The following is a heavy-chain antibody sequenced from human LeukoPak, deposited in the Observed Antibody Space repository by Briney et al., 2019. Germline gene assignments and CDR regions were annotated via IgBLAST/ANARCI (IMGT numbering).Heavy chain of an antibody. D-gene: IGHD5-12*01. J-gene: IGHJ4*02. V-gene: IGHV3-64*01. Sequence: PGGSLRLSCAASGFTFSSYAMHWVRQAPGKGLEYVSAISSNGGSTYYANSVKGRFTISRDNSKNTLYLQMGSLRAEDMTVYYCARRYSGYDFLGYFDYWGQGILVTVSS. CDR1: GFTFSSYA. CDR2: ISSNGGST. CDR3: ARRYSGYDFLGYFDY.